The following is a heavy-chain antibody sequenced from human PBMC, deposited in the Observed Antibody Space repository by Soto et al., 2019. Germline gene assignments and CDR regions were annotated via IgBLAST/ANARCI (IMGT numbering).Heavy chain of an antibody. Sequence: EVQLVESGGGLVQPGGSLRLSCAASGFTFSSSSMNWVRQAPGKGLEWVSFIDTLSSTMYYADSVRGRFTISRDNAKNSLYLQMNSLRADDTAIYYCTGGGVRSGPGYWGQGTLVTVSS. CDR3: TGGGVRSGPGY. V-gene: IGHV3-48*01. D-gene: IGHD3-10*01. CDR1: GFTFSSSS. CDR2: IDTLSSTM. J-gene: IGHJ4*02.